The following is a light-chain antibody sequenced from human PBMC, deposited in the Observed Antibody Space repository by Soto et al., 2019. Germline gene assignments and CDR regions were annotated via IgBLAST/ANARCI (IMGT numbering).Light chain of an antibody. CDR3: MQALQTPT. CDR1: QILLHSNGYNY. Sequence: DIVMTQSPLSLPVTPGEPASISCRSSQILLHSNGYNYLDWYLQKPGQSPQLLIYLGSNRASGVPDRFSGSGSGTDFTLKISRVEAEDVGVYYCMQALQTPTFGQGTKVDNK. J-gene: IGKJ1*01. V-gene: IGKV2-28*01. CDR2: LGS.